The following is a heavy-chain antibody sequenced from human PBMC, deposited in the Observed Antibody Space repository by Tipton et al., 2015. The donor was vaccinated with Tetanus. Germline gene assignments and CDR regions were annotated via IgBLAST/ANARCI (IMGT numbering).Heavy chain of an antibody. CDR3: ARGRLTYYYGSGSRGWFDP. Sequence: TLSLTCTVSGDSISSSHYYWGWVRQPPGKGLEWIGSIYYSGSTNHNPSLKSRVTTSVDTSKNQFFLQLGSVTAADTAVYYCARGRLTYYYGSGSRGWFDPWGQGTPVTVST. CDR2: IYYSGST. CDR1: GDSISSSHYY. V-gene: IGHV4-39*07. D-gene: IGHD3-10*01. J-gene: IGHJ5*02.